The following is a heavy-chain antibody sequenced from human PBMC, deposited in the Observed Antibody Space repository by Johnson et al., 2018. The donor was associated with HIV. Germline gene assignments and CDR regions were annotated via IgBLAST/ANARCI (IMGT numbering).Heavy chain of an antibody. D-gene: IGHD1-14*01. CDR3: ARGFHRGGAFDI. Sequence: QVQLVESGGGLVNPGGSLRLSCAASGFTFSDYYMSWIRQSPGKGLEWVSHISSSDSTIYYAAPVKGRFNLSRGNDKNSLYLQMTSLRPEDTAVYFCARGFHRGGAFDIWGQGTMVTVSS. V-gene: IGHV3-11*04. J-gene: IGHJ3*02. CDR2: ISSSDSTI. CDR1: GFTFSDYY.